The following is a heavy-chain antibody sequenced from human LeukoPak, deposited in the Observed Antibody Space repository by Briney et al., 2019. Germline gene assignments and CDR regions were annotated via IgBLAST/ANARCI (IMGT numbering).Heavy chain of an antibody. J-gene: IGHJ4*02. D-gene: IGHD2-2*01. CDR1: GGSFSGYY. V-gene: IGHV4-34*01. Sequence: SETLSLTCAVYGGSFSGYYWGWIRQPPGKGLEWIGRVYYSGDTYYKPSLKSRVIISVDTSKNQFSLNLRSVTAADTAVYYCARLGGYCSSASCLGEDYWGQGTLVTVSS. CDR2: VYYSGDT. CDR3: ARLGGYCSSASCLGEDY.